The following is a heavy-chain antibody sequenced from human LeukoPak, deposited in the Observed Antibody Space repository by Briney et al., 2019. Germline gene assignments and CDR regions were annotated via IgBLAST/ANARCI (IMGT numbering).Heavy chain of an antibody. CDR3: ARDPLDYWATSSGSRRPAFDY. D-gene: IGHD1-26*01. J-gene: IGHJ4*02. Sequence: GASVKVSCRASGFTFTSYGITWVRQAPVQGLEWMGWISAYNGNTQYAQNLQGRVTMTTDTSTNTAYMELRSLRSDDTAVYYCARDPLDYWATSSGSRRPAFDYWGQGTLVTVSS. CDR2: ISAYNGNT. V-gene: IGHV1-18*01. CDR1: GFTFTSYG.